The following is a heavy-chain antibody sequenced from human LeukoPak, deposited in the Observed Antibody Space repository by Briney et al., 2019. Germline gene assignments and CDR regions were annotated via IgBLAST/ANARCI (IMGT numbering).Heavy chain of an antibody. V-gene: IGHV3-23*01. Sequence: GGSLRLSCAASGFTFSHYGMNWVRQAPGKGLEWVSGLTANSRSAYYADSVKGRFTISRDNSKNTLYLQMNSLRAEGTAVYYCAKCIVGATAPFDYWGQGTLVTVSS. J-gene: IGHJ4*02. CDR2: LTANSRSA. D-gene: IGHD1-26*01. CDR3: AKCIVGATAPFDY. CDR1: GFTFSHYG.